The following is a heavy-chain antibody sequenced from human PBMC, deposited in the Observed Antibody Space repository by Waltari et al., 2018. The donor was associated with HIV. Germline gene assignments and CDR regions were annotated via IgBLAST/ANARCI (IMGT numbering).Heavy chain of an antibody. CDR3: ARTDRGVNGQEFDY. V-gene: IGHV1-8*01. CDR2: MNPNSGAT. J-gene: IGHJ4*02. Sequence: QVQLVQSGAEVKKPGASVRVSCEASGYTFSNYDMNWVRQASGQGLEWMGWMNPNSGATGYAQKFQGRVSMTRSTSIRTAYMELSSLTSEDTAVYYCARTDRGVNGQEFDYWGQGTLVTVSS. CDR1: GYTFSNYD. D-gene: IGHD3-10*01.